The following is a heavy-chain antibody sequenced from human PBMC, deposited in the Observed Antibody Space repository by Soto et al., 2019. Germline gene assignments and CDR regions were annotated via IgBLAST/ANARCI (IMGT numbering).Heavy chain of an antibody. Sequence: GGSLRLSCAASGLTFSSYAMSWVRQAPGKGLEWVSSIGSGGITAYADSVKGRFTISRDNSKNTLYLQMNSLRAEDTAVYYCGNGNCRSAGSGLSYWGQGTVVTVSS. J-gene: IGHJ4*02. CDR2: IGSGGIT. CDR3: GNGNCRSAGSGLSY. D-gene: IGHD2-15*01. V-gene: IGHV3-23*01. CDR1: GLTFSSYA.